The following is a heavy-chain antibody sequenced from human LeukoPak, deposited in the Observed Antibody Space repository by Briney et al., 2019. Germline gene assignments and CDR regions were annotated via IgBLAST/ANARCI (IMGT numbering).Heavy chain of an antibody. D-gene: IGHD4-11*01. CDR2: ISYSGGA. V-gene: IGHV4-59*01. CDR1: GESIKSYR. J-gene: IGHJ4*02. Sequence: SETLSLTCSLSGESIKSYRWSWIRQPPGKRLEWIGYISYSGGANYNPSLKSRVTISVDSAKNQFSLNLTSVTAADTALYYCARDDTVMALDFWGQGTQVTVSS. CDR3: ARDDTVMALDF.